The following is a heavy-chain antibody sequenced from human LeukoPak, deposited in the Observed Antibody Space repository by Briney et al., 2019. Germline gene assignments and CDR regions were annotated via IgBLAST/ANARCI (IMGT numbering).Heavy chain of an antibody. CDR2: ISAYNGNT. Sequence: ASVKVSCKASGYTLTSYGISWVRQAPGQGLEWMGWISAYNGNTNYAQKLQGRVTMTTDTSTSTAYMELRSLRSDDTAVYYCARSFNRGAMIVVRPGAFDIWGQGTMVTVSS. J-gene: IGHJ3*02. CDR1: GYTLTSYG. CDR3: ARSFNRGAMIVVRPGAFDI. V-gene: IGHV1-18*01. D-gene: IGHD3-22*01.